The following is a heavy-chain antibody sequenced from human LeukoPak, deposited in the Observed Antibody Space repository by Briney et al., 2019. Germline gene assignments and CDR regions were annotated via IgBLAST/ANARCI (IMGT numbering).Heavy chain of an antibody. CDR3: ARVDFGCDY. V-gene: IGHV3-48*01. D-gene: IGHD3-9*01. J-gene: IGHJ4*02. CDR1: GFTFSSYS. CDR2: ISSSSSTI. Sequence: GGSLRLSCAASGFTFSSYSMNWVRQAPGKGLEWVSYISSSSSTIYYADSVKGRFTISRDNAKNSLYLQMNSLRAEDTAVYYCARVDFGCDYWGQGTLVTVSS.